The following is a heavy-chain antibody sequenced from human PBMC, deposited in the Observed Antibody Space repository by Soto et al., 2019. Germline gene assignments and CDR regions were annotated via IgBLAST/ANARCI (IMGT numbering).Heavy chain of an antibody. Sequence: QVQLQESGPGLVKPSQTLSLTCTASGGSINSGTYYWSWIRQHPEKGLEWIGYIDNSGSTYSNPSLKSRITMYLDTSKNHFSLNLTSMTAADTAVYYCARGGTSDYSPGHVDAFDIWGPGTRVTVSS. CDR1: GGSINSGTYY. D-gene: IGHD3-22*01. V-gene: IGHV4-31*03. CDR3: ARGGTSDYSPGHVDAFDI. J-gene: IGHJ3*02. CDR2: IDNSGST.